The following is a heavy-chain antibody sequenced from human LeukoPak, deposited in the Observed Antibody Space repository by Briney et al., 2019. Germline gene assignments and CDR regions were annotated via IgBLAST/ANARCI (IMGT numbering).Heavy chain of an antibody. CDR2: IYYSGST. V-gene: IGHV4-59*01. D-gene: IGHD3-9*01. Sequence: PSETLSLTCTVSGGSISSYYWSWIRQPPGKGLERIGYIYYSGSTNYNPSLKSRVTISVDTSKNQFSLKLSSVTAADTAVYYCARGNQYYDILTGYYPAYFDYWGQGTLVTVSS. J-gene: IGHJ4*02. CDR3: ARGNQYYDILTGYYPAYFDY. CDR1: GGSISSYY.